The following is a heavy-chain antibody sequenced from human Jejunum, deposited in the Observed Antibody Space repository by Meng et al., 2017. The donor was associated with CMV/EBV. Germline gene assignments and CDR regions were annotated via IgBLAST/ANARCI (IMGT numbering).Heavy chain of an antibody. J-gene: IGHJ4*02. D-gene: IGHD6-19*01. CDR1: GFTFSSQT. Sequence: EVQLWQSGVVLVQPVGALRLSCAASGFTFSSQTMSWVRQAPGKGLDWVANIDESGRGTYYADSVKDRFTISRDNSKNTLYLQMNSLRAEDTAVYYCATDISGRGVDAGHWGQGTLVTVSS. CDR3: ATDISGRGVDAGH. V-gene: IGHV3-23*01. CDR2: IDESGRGT.